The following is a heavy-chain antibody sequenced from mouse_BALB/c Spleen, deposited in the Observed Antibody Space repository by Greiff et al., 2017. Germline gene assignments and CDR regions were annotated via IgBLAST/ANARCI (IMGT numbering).Heavy chain of an antibody. CDR3: ARGGEGYYFDY. CDR1: GYTFTSYW. CDR2: INPSNGRT. V-gene: IGHV1S81*02. Sequence: QVHVKQPGAELVKPGASVKLSCKASGYTFTSYWMHWVKQRPGQGLEWIGEINPSNGRTNYNEKFKSKATLTVDKSSSTAYMQLSSLTSEDSAVYYCARGGEGYYFDYWGQGTTLTVSS. J-gene: IGHJ2*01.